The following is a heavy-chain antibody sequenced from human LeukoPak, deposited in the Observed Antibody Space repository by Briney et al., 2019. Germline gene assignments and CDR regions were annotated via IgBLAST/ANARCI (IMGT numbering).Heavy chain of an antibody. Sequence: ASVKVSCKASGYTFTGYYMHWVRQAPGQGLEWMGWINPNSGGTNYAQKFQGRVTMTGDTSISTAYMELSRLRSDDTAVYYCARNGATMVRGVITAPTPYDCWGQGTLVTVSS. V-gene: IGHV1-2*02. CDR1: GYTFTGYY. CDR2: INPNSGGT. D-gene: IGHD3-10*01. J-gene: IGHJ4*02. CDR3: ARNGATMVRGVITAPTPYDC.